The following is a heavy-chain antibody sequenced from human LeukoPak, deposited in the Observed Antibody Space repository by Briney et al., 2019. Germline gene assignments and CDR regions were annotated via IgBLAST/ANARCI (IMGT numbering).Heavy chain of an antibody. CDR3: AKDLGFDDIVVVVAALIPLSLYYGMDV. D-gene: IGHD2-15*01. J-gene: IGHJ6*02. V-gene: IGHV3-30*18. Sequence: GGSLRLSCAASGFTFSSHNMNLVRQAPGKGLEWVAVISYDGSNKYYADSVKGRFTISRDNSKNTLYLQMNSLRAEDTAVYYCAKDLGFDDIVVVVAALIPLSLYYGMDVWGQGTTVTVSS. CDR1: GFTFSSHN. CDR2: ISYDGSNK.